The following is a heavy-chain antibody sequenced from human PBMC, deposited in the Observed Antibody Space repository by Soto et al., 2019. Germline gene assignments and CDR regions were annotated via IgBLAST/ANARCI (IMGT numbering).Heavy chain of an antibody. D-gene: IGHD4-4*01. J-gene: IGHJ5*02. CDR1: GGSFSGYY. CDR3: ARGSYSRGLDP. V-gene: IGHV4-34*01. CDR2: INHSGST. Sequence: PSETLSLTCAVYGGSFSGYYWSWIRQPPGKGLEWIGEINHSGSTNYNPSLKSRVTISVDTSKNQFSLKLSSVTAADTAVYCCARGSYSRGLDPWGQGTLVTVSS.